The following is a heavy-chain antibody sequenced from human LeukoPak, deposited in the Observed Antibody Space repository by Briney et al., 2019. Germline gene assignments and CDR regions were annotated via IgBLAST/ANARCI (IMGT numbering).Heavy chain of an antibody. CDR1: GYSISSGYY. CDR2: IHHSEST. V-gene: IGHV4-38-2*02. CDR3: WLQRMVAAYFDS. J-gene: IGHJ4*02. Sequence: PSETLSLTCTVSGYSISSGYYWGWIRQSPGKGLEWIGTIHHSESTDYNPSLKSRVTISLHPSKNQFSLKLSSVTAADTAVYYCWLQRMVAAYFDSWGQGTLVTVSS. D-gene: IGHD2-15*01.